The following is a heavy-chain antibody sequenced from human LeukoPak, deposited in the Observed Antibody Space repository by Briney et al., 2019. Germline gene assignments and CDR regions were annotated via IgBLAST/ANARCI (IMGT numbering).Heavy chain of an antibody. D-gene: IGHD3-10*01. V-gene: IGHV3-21*06. J-gene: IGHJ6*03. CDR1: GFTFSDYS. CDR3: ARDRDYYYYMDV. Sequence: GGSLRLSCAGSGFTFSDYSMNWVRQTPGKRLEWVSSINNSSSYIYYADSVKGRFTISRDNAKNSLYLQMNSLRVEDTAVHYCARDRDYYYYMDVWGKGTTVTVSS. CDR2: INNSSSYI.